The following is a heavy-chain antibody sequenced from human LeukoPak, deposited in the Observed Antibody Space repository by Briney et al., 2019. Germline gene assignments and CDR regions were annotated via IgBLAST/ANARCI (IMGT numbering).Heavy chain of an antibody. CDR3: ARDGAVYCSGGSCWDY. Sequence: SVKVSCKASGGTFSSYTISWVRQAPGQGLEWMGRIIPILGIANYAQKFQGRVTITADKSTSTAYMELSSLRSEDTAVYYCARDGAVYCSGGSCWDYWGQGTLVTVSP. CDR1: GGTFSSYT. D-gene: IGHD2-15*01. CDR2: IIPILGIA. J-gene: IGHJ4*02. V-gene: IGHV1-69*04.